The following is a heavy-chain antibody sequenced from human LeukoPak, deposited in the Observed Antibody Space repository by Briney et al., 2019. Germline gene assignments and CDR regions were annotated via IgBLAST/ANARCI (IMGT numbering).Heavy chain of an antibody. CDR3: ARDGNLDYTGMDV. D-gene: IGHD1-14*01. J-gene: IGHJ6*02. CDR1: GGSISSGDYY. CDR2: IYYSGST. V-gene: IGHV4-30-4*01. Sequence: SETLSLTYTVSGGSISSGDYYWSWIRQPPGKGLEWIGYIYYSGSTYYNPSLKSRVTISVDTSKNQFSLKLSSVTAADTAVYYCARDGNLDYTGMDVWGQGTTVTVSS.